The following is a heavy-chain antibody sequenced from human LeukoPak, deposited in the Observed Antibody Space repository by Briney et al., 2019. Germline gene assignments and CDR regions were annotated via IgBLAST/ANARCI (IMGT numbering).Heavy chain of an antibody. Sequence: GESLKISCKGSGYTFTTYWIGWVRQMPGKGLEWMGIIYPSDSDIRYSPSFQGQVTISADKSINTAYLQWSSLKASDTAMYYCARHPSGRPPHFFDSWGQGTLVTVSS. D-gene: IGHD5-12*01. CDR1: GYTFTTYW. CDR2: IYPSDSDI. CDR3: ARHPSGRPPHFFDS. V-gene: IGHV5-51*01. J-gene: IGHJ4*02.